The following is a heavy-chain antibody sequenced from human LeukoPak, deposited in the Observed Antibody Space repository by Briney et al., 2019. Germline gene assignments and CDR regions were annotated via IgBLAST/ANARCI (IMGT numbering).Heavy chain of an antibody. V-gene: IGHV3-48*04. CDR3: AKDIFTMVRGVVDY. J-gene: IGHJ4*02. D-gene: IGHD3-10*01. Sequence: GGSLRLSCAASGFTFSSYSMNWVRQAPGKGLEWVSYISSSSSTIYYADSVKGRFTISRDNAKNSLYLQMNSLRAEDTALYYCAKDIFTMVRGVVDYWGQGTLVTVSS. CDR2: ISSSSSTI. CDR1: GFTFSSYS.